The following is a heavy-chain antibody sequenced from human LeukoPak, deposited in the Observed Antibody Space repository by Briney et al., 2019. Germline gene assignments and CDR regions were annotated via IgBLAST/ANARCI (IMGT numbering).Heavy chain of an antibody. J-gene: IGHJ4*02. Sequence: GESLKISCKASGYTFTHQWIGWVRQKSGSGLEGMGIINPRDSDTRYSPSFQGHVTISADTSINTAYLEWSRLEASDTGIYYCARHSDVIGAIWGQGTLVTVSS. CDR3: ARHSDVIGAI. D-gene: IGHD3-10*01. V-gene: IGHV5-51*01. CDR1: GYTFTHQW. CDR2: INPRDSDT.